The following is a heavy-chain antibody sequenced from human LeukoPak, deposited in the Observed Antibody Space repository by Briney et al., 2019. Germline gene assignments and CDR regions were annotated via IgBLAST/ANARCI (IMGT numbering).Heavy chain of an antibody. CDR2: VRSDGSKK. J-gene: IGHJ4*02. Sequence: PGGSLRLSCAASGFTFSRYDMHWVRRAPGKGLEWVAFVRSDGSKKYYADSVKGRFTISRDNSKDTAYLQMNSLRVEDTAVYYCARDYRDYGYDYWGQGTLVTVSS. D-gene: IGHD4-17*01. CDR3: ARDYRDYGYDY. V-gene: IGHV3-30*02. CDR1: GFTFSRYD.